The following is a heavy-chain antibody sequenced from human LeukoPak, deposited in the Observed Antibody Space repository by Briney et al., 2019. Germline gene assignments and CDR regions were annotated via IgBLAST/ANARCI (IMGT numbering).Heavy chain of an antibody. CDR3: ASMFSGPPTTFDY. J-gene: IGHJ4*02. CDR1: GYNFRNYW. V-gene: IGHV5-51*01. CDR2: IYPGDSET. Sequence: GESLKISCRGSGYNFRNYWIGWVRQMPGQGLEWMGVIYPGDSETRYSPSFQGQVTISADKSINTAYLQWGSLKASDTSMYYCASMFSGPPTTFDYWGQGTLVTVSS. D-gene: IGHD1-26*01.